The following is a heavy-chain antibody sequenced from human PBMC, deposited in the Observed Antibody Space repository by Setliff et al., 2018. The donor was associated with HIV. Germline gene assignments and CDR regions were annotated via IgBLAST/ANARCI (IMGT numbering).Heavy chain of an antibody. CDR1: GGSIASSTHY. V-gene: IGHV4-39*01. CDR3: ARHEGYNDFLTGYFRYKWYDP. Sequence: SETLSLTCTVSGGSIASSTHYWAWIRQPPGKGLEWIGSVYYNGATDHNPSLKSRVTISVDTSNRQFSLKLSSVTAADTAVYYCARHEGYNDFLTGYFRYKWYDPWGQGTLVTVSS. J-gene: IGHJ5*02. CDR2: VYYNGAT. D-gene: IGHD3-9*01.